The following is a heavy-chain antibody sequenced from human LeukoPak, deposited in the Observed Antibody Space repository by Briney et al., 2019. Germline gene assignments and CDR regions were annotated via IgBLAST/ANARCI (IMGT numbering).Heavy chain of an antibody. CDR2: ISAYNGNT. CDR3: ARVLDIVVVPAAIFDY. V-gene: IGHV1-18*01. CDR1: GYTFTSYG. J-gene: IGHJ4*02. Sequence: ASVKVSCKASGYTFTSYGISWVRQAPGQGLEWMGWISAYNGNTNYAQKLQGRVTMTTDTSTSTAYMGLRSLRSDDTAVYYCARVLDIVVVPAAIFDYWGQGTLVTVSS. D-gene: IGHD2-2*02.